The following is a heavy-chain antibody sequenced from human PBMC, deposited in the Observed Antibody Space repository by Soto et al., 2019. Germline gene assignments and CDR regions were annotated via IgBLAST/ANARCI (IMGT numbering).Heavy chain of an antibody. CDR1: GYTFTSYG. CDR3: ARGAGYSSPFYGMDV. D-gene: IGHD6-19*01. CDR2: ISAYNGNT. V-gene: IGHV1-18*01. J-gene: IGHJ6*02. Sequence: GYTFTSYGITWVRQAPGQGLEWMGWISAYNGNTNYAHNLQGRVTMTTDTTTSTAYMELRSLRFDDTAVYYCARGAGYSSPFYGMDVWGQGTTVTVSS.